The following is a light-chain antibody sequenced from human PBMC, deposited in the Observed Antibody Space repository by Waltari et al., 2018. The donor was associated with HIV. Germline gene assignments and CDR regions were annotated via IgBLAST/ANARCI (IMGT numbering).Light chain of an antibody. CDR2: AAS. CDR3: QQYYSYPYT. J-gene: IGKJ2*01. V-gene: IGKV1-8*01. CDR1: QGISSY. Sequence: AILMTQSPSSFSASTGDRVTITCRASQGISSYLAWYQQKPGKAPKLLIYAASTLQSGVPSRFSGSGSGTDFTLTISCLQSEDFATYYCQQYYSYPYTFGQGTKLEIK.